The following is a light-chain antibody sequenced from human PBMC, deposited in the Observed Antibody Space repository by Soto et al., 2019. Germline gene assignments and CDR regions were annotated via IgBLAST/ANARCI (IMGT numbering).Light chain of an antibody. Sequence: EIVLTQSPGTLSLSPGERVTLSCRASQSIDNNHLAWYQQKPGQAPRLLIHGTSNRATGIPDRFSGSGSGTDFTLTLSRLEPEDFAVYYCEYYGTSITFGGGTKVDI. CDR1: QSIDNNH. J-gene: IGKJ4*01. CDR2: GTS. CDR3: EYYGTSIT. V-gene: IGKV3-20*01.